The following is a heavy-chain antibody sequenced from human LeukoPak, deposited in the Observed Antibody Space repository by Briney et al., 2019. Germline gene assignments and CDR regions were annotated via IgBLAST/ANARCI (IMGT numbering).Heavy chain of an antibody. Sequence: GASVKVSCKAPGYTFMSYGISWVRQAPGQGLEWMGWISGRTTYAPNFQGRLTMTTDTSTSTAYMELRSLGSDDTAIYYCARNFYFFNMYVWGEGTTVTISS. J-gene: IGHJ6*03. CDR2: ISGRT. CDR3: ARNFYFFNMYV. CDR1: GYTFMSYG. V-gene: IGHV1-18*01.